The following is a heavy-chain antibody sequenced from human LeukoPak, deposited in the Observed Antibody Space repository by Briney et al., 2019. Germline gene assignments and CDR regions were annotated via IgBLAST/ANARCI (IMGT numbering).Heavy chain of an antibody. CDR1: GFTFNIYS. J-gene: IGHJ4*02. Sequence: GGSLRLSCAASGFTFNIYSMSWVRQAPGKGLEWVSAISGSGGSTYYADSVKGRFTISRDNSKNTLYLQLNSLRAEDTAVYYCAKLYRAVTGMFFDYWGQGALVTVSS. V-gene: IGHV3-23*01. D-gene: IGHD6-19*01. CDR2: ISGSGGST. CDR3: AKLYRAVTGMFFDY.